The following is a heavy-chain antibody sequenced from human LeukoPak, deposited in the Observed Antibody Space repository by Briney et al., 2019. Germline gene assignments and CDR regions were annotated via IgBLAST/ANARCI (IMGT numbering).Heavy chain of an antibody. Sequence: SETLSLTCTVSGGSISSYYWSWIRQPPGKGLEWIGYIYYSGSTNYNPSLKSRVTISVDTSKNQSSLKLSSVTAADTAVYYCARDRGYSSSWYYMDVWGKGTTVTISS. V-gene: IGHV4-59*01. J-gene: IGHJ6*03. CDR1: GGSISSYY. CDR3: ARDRGYSSSWYYMDV. D-gene: IGHD6-13*01. CDR2: IYYSGST.